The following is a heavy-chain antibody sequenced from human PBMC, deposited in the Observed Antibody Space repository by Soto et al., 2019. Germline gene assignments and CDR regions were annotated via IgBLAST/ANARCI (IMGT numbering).Heavy chain of an antibody. D-gene: IGHD4-17*01. V-gene: IGHV4-61*05. Sequence: SETLSLTCAVSGGSISSGGYSWSWIRQPPGKGLEWIGYVYYSGSTNYNPSLKSRATISVDKSKIQFSLRLNFVTAADTAIYYCTHGDYANDYWGQGTLVTVSS. CDR1: GGSISSGGYS. CDR3: THGDYANDY. CDR2: VYYSGST. J-gene: IGHJ4*02.